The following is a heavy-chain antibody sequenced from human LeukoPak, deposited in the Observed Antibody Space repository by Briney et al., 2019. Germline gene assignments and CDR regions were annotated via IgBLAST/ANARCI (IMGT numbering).Heavy chain of an antibody. CDR3: ARERRPTQLRYFDWLSPHNYYYGMDV. CDR1: GYTFTSYG. D-gene: IGHD3-9*01. CDR2: ISAYNGNT. V-gene: IGHV1-18*01. J-gene: IGHJ6*02. Sequence: ASVKVSCKASGYTFTSYGISWVRQAPGQGLEWMGWISAYNGNTNYAQKLQGRVTMTTDTSTSTAYMELRSLRSDDTAVYYCARERRPTQLRYFDWLSPHNYYYGMDVWGQGTTVTVSS.